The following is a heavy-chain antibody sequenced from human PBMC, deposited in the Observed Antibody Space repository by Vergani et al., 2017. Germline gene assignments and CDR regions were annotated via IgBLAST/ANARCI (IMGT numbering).Heavy chain of an antibody. CDR1: GFRFSSYG. CDR3: AKDLWGCKSISCSYYMDV. D-gene: IGHD2/OR15-2a*01. Sequence: QVQLVESGGGVVQPGRSLRLSCAASGFRFSSYGMNWVRQAPGKGLEWVAVIWYDGSNKYYADSVKGRFTISRDNSQNTVNLQMNSLRVDDTAVYYCAKDLWGCKSISCSYYMDVWGKGTTVTV. CDR2: IWYDGSNK. V-gene: IGHV3-33*06. J-gene: IGHJ6*03.